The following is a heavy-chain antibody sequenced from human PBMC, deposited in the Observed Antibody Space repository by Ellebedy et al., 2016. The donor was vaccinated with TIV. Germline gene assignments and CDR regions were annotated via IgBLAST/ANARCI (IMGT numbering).Heavy chain of an antibody. CDR2: ISPYNGNT. CDR1: GYTFTSHS. CDR3: ARVVGTYCSGGSCFDNWFDP. D-gene: IGHD2-15*01. J-gene: IGHJ5*02. V-gene: IGHV1-18*01. Sequence: AASVKVSCKASGYTFTSHSVSWVRQAPGQGLEWMGWISPYNGNTNSAQTVQDRVNMTTDTATTTAYMELRSLRSDDTAVYYCARVVGTYCSGGSCFDNWFDPWGQGTLVTVSS.